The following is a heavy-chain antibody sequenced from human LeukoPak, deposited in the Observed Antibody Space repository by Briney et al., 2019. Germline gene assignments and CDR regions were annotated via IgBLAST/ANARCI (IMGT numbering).Heavy chain of an antibody. Sequence: PGGSLRLSCAASGFTFSSYWMHWVRQTPGKGLEWVSAISGSGGSTYYADSVKGRFTISRDNSKNTLYLQMNSLRAEDTAVYYCAKGRSMTTVTTYFDYWGQGTLVTVSS. V-gene: IGHV3-23*01. CDR3: AKGRSMTTVTTYFDY. D-gene: IGHD4-17*01. J-gene: IGHJ4*02. CDR2: ISGSGGST. CDR1: GFTFSSYW.